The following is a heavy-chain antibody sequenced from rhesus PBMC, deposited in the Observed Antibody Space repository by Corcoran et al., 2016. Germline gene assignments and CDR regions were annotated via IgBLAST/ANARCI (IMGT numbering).Heavy chain of an antibody. J-gene: IGHJ4*01. Sequence: QLQLQESGPGLVKPSETLSVTCAVSGGSISSSYWSWIRQAPGKGLEWIGYIYGSGSSTNYNPSLKSRGTLSVDTSKNQLSLKLSSVTAADTAVYYCASGIAGKYDYWGQGVLVTVSS. D-gene: IGHD1-1-1*01. CDR3: ASGIAGKYDY. CDR1: GGSISSSY. CDR2: IYGSGSST. V-gene: IGHV4-169*02.